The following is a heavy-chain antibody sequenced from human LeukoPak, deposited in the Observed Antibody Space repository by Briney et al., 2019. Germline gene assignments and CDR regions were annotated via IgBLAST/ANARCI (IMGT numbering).Heavy chain of an antibody. V-gene: IGHV3-23*01. D-gene: IGHD3-22*01. CDR3: ARGKYYDSSGYRAADYFDY. Sequence: GESLSLTCAASGCTFSSYAMTWVRQPPGKGLQWVSTINVCGTATSYADSAKGRLTISRDSSKNTLYLQMNSLRAEDTAVYYCARGKYYDSSGYRAADYFDYWGQGTLVTVSS. J-gene: IGHJ4*02. CDR1: GCTFSSYA. CDR2: INVCGTAT.